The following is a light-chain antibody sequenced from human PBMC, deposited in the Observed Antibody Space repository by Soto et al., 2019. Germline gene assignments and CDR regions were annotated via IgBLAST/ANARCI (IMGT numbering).Light chain of an antibody. Sequence: VSPGERATLSCRASQSVSSNLAWYQQRPGQAPRLLIYGASTRATGIPASFSGSGSGTEFTLTISSLQSEDFAAYYCQQYNNWPLTFGGGTKVEIK. CDR3: QQYNNWPLT. CDR2: GAS. V-gene: IGKV3-15*01. CDR1: QSVSSN. J-gene: IGKJ4*01.